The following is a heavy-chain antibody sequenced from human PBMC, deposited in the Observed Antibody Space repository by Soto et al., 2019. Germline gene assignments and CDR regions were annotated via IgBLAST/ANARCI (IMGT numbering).Heavy chain of an antibody. CDR1: GYTFIRYG. CDR3: ARGGYYDNTWGKLSHYGLDV. J-gene: IGHJ6*02. V-gene: IGHV1-18*01. Sequence: QVQLVQSAAEVKKPGASVRVSCKASGYTFIRYGIAWVQQAPGQGLEWMGWISPYNDYTIYAQKLQGRVTMTADTTTRTGDMELRGLKSDDTAVYSCARGGYYDNTWGKLSHYGLDVWGQGTSVTVSS. CDR2: ISPYNDYT. D-gene: IGHD3-16*01.